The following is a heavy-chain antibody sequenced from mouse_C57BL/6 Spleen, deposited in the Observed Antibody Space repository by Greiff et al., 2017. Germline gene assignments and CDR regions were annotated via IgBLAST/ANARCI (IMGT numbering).Heavy chain of an antibody. CDR2: INPNNGGT. CDR1: GYTFTDYN. V-gene: IGHV1-18*01. D-gene: IGHD2-1*01. CDR3: ARSPGYYGNYGGYFDY. J-gene: IGHJ2*01. Sequence: EVKLQESGPELVKPGASVKIPCKASGYTFTDYNMDWVKQSHGKSLEWIGDINPNNGGTIYNQKFKGKATLTVDKSSSTAYMELRSLTSEDTAVYYCARSPGYYGNYGGYFDYWGQGTTLTVSS.